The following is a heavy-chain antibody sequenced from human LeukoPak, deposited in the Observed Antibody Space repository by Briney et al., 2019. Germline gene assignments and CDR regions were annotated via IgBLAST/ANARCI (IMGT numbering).Heavy chain of an antibody. Sequence: GGSLRLSCAASGFTFSSYWMHWVRQAPGKGLVWVSRINSDGSSTSYADSVKGRFTISRDNAKNTLYLQMNGLRPDDTALYYCAREGAIVGNAFDLWGLGTMVIVSS. CDR1: GFTFSSYW. CDR3: AREGAIVGNAFDL. CDR2: INSDGSST. J-gene: IGHJ3*01. D-gene: IGHD3-16*02. V-gene: IGHV3-74*01.